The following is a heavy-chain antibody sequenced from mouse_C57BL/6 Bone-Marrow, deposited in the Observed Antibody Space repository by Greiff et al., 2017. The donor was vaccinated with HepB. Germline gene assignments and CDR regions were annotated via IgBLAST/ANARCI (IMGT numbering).Heavy chain of an antibody. J-gene: IGHJ1*03. CDR3: ARGDYGSSYDWYFDA. Sequence: VQLKESGPGLVKPSQSLSLTCSVTGYSITSGYYWNWIRQFPGNKLEWMGYISYDGGNNYNPSLKNRISITRDTSKNQFFLKLNSVTTEDTATYYCARGDYGSSYDWYFDAWGTGTTVTVSS. D-gene: IGHD1-1*01. V-gene: IGHV3-6*01. CDR2: ISYDGGN. CDR1: GYSITSGYY.